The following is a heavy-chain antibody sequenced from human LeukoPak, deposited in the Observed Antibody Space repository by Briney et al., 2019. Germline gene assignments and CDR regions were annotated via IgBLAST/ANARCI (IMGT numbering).Heavy chain of an antibody. D-gene: IGHD1-1*01. Sequence: PSETLSLTCNVSGGSIGTSTSYYWGWIRQPPGKGLDWIGSIYHNGETSYTPSLTGRLTISVDTSKNEFSLSLRPVTAADTAVYYCARHRAAQLSKFDFWGQGTLVTVSS. CDR2: IYHNGET. V-gene: IGHV4-39*01. CDR1: GGSIGTSTSYY. CDR3: ARHRAAQLSKFDF. J-gene: IGHJ4*02.